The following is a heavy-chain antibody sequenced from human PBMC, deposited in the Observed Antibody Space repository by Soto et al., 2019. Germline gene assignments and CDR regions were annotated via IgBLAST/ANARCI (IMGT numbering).Heavy chain of an antibody. CDR2: MQPSSGRT. Sequence: HVPLVPSGAEVREPGASVKVSCKASGYSFTSLDLNWVRQTTVQGLEWMGWMQPSSGRTGYAQKFPSRVTMTTDTSINTAYRELSSLTSDDTDFYDCARGVTAGVDYWGQGTLVTVSS. CDR3: ARGVTAGVDY. J-gene: IGHJ4*02. CDR1: GYSFTSLD. D-gene: IGHD1-26*01. V-gene: IGHV1-8*01.